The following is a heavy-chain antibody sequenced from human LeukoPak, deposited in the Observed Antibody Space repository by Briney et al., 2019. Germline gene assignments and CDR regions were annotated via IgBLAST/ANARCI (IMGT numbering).Heavy chain of an antibody. D-gene: IGHD5-24*01. CDR2: IYYSGST. V-gene: IGHV4-31*03. CDR3: ARHGRDGYNYGPVVYY. J-gene: IGHJ4*02. CDR1: GGSITSGGYY. Sequence: PSETLSLTCIVSGGSITSGGYYWSWIRQHPGKGLEWIGYIYYSGSTYYNPSLKSRVTISVDTSKNQFSLKLSSVTAADTAVYYCARHGRDGYNYGPVVYYWGQGTLVTVSS.